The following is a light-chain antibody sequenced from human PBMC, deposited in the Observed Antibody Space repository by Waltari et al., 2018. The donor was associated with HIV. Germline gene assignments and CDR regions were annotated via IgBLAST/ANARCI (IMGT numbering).Light chain of an antibody. CDR1: SSDVGNYNY. J-gene: IGLJ1*01. CDR2: DVS. Sequence: QSALTQPASVSGPPGQSITISCTGTSSDVGNYNYVSWYQQHPGKVPKLMIYDVSKRPSGVSNRLSGSKSGNTASLTISGLQAEDEADYYCCSYAGTNTYVFGSGTKVTVL. V-gene: IGLV2-23*02. CDR3: CSYAGTNTYV.